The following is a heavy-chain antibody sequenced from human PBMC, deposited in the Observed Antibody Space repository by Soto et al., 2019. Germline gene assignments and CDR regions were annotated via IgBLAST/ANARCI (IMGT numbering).Heavy chain of an antibody. CDR3: AVSGDYYDSSGYRAIDY. CDR1: GGSISSSNW. J-gene: IGHJ4*02. CDR2: IYHSGRT. D-gene: IGHD3-22*01. V-gene: IGHV4-4*02. Sequence: QVQLQESGPGLVKPSGTLSLTCAVSGGSISSSNWWSWVRQPPGKGLEWIGEIYHSGRTNYNPSLNSRVTISVDKSKNQFSLKLSSVTAADTAVYYCAVSGDYYDSSGYRAIDYWGQGTLVTVSS.